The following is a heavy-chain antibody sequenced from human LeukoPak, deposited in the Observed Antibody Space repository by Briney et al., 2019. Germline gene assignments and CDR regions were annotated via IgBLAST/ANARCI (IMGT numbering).Heavy chain of an antibody. CDR3: AKSIAAAGTGGY. CDR1: GFTFSSYS. CDR2: ISSSSSTI. V-gene: IGHV3-48*01. Sequence: GRSLRLSCAASGFTFSSYSMNWVRQAPGKGLEWVSYISSSSSTIYYADSVKGRFTISRDNSKNTLYLQMNSLRAEDTAVYYCAKSIAAAGTGGYWGQGTLVTVSS. D-gene: IGHD6-13*01. J-gene: IGHJ4*02.